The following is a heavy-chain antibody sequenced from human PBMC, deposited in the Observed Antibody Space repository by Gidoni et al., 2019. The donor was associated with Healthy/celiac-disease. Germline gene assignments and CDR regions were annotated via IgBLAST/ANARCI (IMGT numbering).Heavy chain of an antibody. Sequence: EVQLVESGGGLVQPGGSLRLSCAASGFTFTSYWMSWVRQAPGKGLEWVANIKQDGSEKYYVDSVKGRFTISRDNAKNSLYLQMNSLRAEDTAVYYCARGGRYFDWLSKFDYWGQGTLVTVSS. V-gene: IGHV3-7*01. CDR3: ARGGRYFDWLSKFDY. D-gene: IGHD3-9*01. J-gene: IGHJ4*02. CDR2: IKQDGSEK. CDR1: GFTFTSYW.